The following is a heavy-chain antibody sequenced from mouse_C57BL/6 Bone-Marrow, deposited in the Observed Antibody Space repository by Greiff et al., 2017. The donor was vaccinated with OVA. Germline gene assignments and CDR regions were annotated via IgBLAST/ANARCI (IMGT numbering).Heavy chain of an antibody. CDR2: ISAGGSYT. CDR3: ARRVGHYFDY. V-gene: IGHV5-4*03. D-gene: IGHD1-1*02. J-gene: IGHJ2*01. Sequence: EVKLVESGGGLVKPGGSLKLSCAASGFTFSSYAMSWVRQTPEKRLEWVATISAGGSYTYYPDNVKGRVTISRDNAKNNLYLQMSHLKSEDTAMYYCARRVGHYFDYWGQSTTLTVSS. CDR1: GFTFSSYA.